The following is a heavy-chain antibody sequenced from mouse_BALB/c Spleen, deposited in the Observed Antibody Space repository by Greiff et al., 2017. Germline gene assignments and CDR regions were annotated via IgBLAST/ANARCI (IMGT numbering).Heavy chain of an antibody. CDR3: ARDGYYFDY. J-gene: IGHJ2*01. CDR1: GFTFTDYY. Sequence: EVKLMESGGGLVQPGGSLRLSCATSGFTFTDYYMSWVRQPPGKALEWLGFIRNKANGYTTEYSASVKGRFTISRDNSQSILYLQMNTLRAEDSATYYCARDGYYFDYWGQGTTLTVSS. CDR2: IRNKANGYTT. V-gene: IGHV7-3*02.